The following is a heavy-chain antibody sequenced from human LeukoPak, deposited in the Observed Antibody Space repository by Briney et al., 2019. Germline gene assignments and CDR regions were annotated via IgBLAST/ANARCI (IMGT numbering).Heavy chain of an antibody. CDR1: GFTFSSYD. D-gene: IGHD3-22*01. CDR3: ARNYYDSSGYDYFDY. CDR2: IGTAGDT. Sequence: GGSLRLSCAASGFTFSSYDMHWVRHATGKGLEWVSAIGTAGDTYYPGSVKGRFTISRENAKNSLYLQMNSLRAGDTAVYYCARNYYDSSGYDYFDYWGQGTLVTVSS. J-gene: IGHJ4*02. V-gene: IGHV3-13*01.